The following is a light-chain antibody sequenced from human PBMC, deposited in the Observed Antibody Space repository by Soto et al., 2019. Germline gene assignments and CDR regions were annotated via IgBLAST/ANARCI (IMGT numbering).Light chain of an antibody. Sequence: EIVLTQSPATLSLSPGERATLSCRASQSVSSYLAWYQQKPGQAPRLLIYDASNRATGIPARFSGSGSGTDFTLTISSLQPEAFAVYYCHQRSNWPCTFGQGTKV. J-gene: IGKJ1*01. CDR2: DAS. CDR1: QSVSSY. V-gene: IGKV3-11*01. CDR3: HQRSNWPCT.